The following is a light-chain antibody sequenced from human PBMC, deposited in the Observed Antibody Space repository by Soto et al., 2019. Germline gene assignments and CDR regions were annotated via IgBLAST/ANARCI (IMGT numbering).Light chain of an antibody. CDR3: QHYNSYSEA. Sequence: DIQMIQSPSTLSAFVGDRVTITCRASQSISSWLAWYQQKPEKAPKLLIYKASTLKSGVPSRFSGSGSGTEFTLTISSLQPDDFATYYCQHYNSYSEAFGQGTKVDIK. CDR1: QSISSW. V-gene: IGKV1-5*03. CDR2: KAS. J-gene: IGKJ1*01.